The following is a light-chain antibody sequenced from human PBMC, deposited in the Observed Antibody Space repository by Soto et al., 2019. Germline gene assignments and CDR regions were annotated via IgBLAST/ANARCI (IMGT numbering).Light chain of an antibody. CDR2: QDS. CDR3: QAWDSSTHYV. CDR1: NLGDKY. V-gene: IGLV3-1*01. J-gene: IGLJ1*01. Sequence: SYELTQPPSVSVSPGQTASITCSGDNLGDKYACWYQQKPGQSPVLVIYQDSKRPSGIPERFSGSNSGNTATLTISGTQAMEEADYYCQAWDSSTHYVFGTGTKLTVL.